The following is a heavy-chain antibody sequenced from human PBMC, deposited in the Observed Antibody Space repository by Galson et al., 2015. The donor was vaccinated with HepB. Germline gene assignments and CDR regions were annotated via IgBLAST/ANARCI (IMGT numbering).Heavy chain of an antibody. V-gene: IGHV1-69*10. CDR1: GGTFSSYA. Sequence: SVKVSCKASGGTFSSYAISWVRQAPGQGLEWMGGIIPILGIANYAQKFQGRVTITADKSTSTAYMELSSLRSEDTAVYYCARGIYSGYDFSWGQGTLVTVSS. CDR3: ARGIYSGYDFS. CDR2: IIPILGIA. J-gene: IGHJ5*02. D-gene: IGHD5-12*01.